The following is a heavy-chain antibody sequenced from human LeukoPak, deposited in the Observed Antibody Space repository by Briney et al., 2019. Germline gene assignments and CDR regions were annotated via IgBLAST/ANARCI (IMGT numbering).Heavy chain of an antibody. Sequence: ASVEVSCKASGGTFSSYALSWVRQAPGQGLEWMGTIIPIVGIANYAQKFQGRVTITADKSTSTAYMELSSLRSEDTAVYYCARDGEMATIYFDYWGQGTLVTVSS. CDR3: ARDGEMATIYFDY. J-gene: IGHJ4*02. V-gene: IGHV1-69*04. CDR2: IIPIVGIA. CDR1: GGTFSSYA. D-gene: IGHD5-24*01.